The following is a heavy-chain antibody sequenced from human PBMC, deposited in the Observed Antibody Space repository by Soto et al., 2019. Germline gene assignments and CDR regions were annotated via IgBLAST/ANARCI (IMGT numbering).Heavy chain of an antibody. CDR3: ARGGYYYDSSGYPPLGY. CDR2: ISAYNGNT. V-gene: IGHV1-18*04. Sequence: QVQLVQSGAEVKKPGASVKVSCKASGYTFTSYGISWVRQAPGQGLEWMGRISAYNGNTNYAQKLQGRVTMTTDTSTSTAYRELRSLRSDDTAVYYCARGGYYYDSSGYPPLGYWGQGTLVTVSS. J-gene: IGHJ4*02. CDR1: GYTFTSYG. D-gene: IGHD3-22*01.